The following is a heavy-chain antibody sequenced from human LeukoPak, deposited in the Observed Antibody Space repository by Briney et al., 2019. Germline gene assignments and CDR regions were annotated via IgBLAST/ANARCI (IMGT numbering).Heavy chain of an antibody. J-gene: IGHJ5*02. D-gene: IGHD6-13*01. CDR2: ISSSGSTI. V-gene: IGHV3-11*01. CDR1: GFTFSDYY. Sequence: NPGGSLRLSCAASGFTFSDYYMSWIRQAPGKGLEWVSYISSSGSTIYYADSVKGRFTISRDNAKNSLYLQMNSLRAEDTAVYYCARARYSSSWYGGVNWFGPWGQGTLVTVSS. CDR3: ARARYSSSWYGGVNWFGP.